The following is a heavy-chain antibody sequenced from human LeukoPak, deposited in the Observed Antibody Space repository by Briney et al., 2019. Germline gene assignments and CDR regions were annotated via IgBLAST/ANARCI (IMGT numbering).Heavy chain of an antibody. J-gene: IGHJ4*02. V-gene: IGHV3-7*03. Sequence: GGSLRLSCAASGFSFSSYWMSWVRQAPGKGLEWVANIRQDGSDKYYVDSVKGRFTISRDNAKNSLFLQMNSLRPEDTALYYCVKDIGSYYYGSELPTWGQGTLVTVSS. CDR3: VKDIGSYYYGSELPT. CDR1: GFSFSSYW. CDR2: IRQDGSDK. D-gene: IGHD3-10*01.